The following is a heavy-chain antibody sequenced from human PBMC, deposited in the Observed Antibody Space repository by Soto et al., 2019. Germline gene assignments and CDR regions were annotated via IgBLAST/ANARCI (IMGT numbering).Heavy chain of an antibody. CDR1: GGSISSSSYY. D-gene: IGHD3-10*01. V-gene: IGHV4-39*01. CDR2: IYYSGCT. CDR3: ARVIGITMVWGVMPRGGYFDY. J-gene: IGHJ4*02. Sequence: SETLSLTCTVSGGSISSSSYYWGWIRQPPGKGLEWIGSIYYSGCTYYNPSLKSRVTISVDTSKNQFSLKLSSVTAADTAVYYCARVIGITMVWGVMPRGGYFDYWGQGTLVTVSS.